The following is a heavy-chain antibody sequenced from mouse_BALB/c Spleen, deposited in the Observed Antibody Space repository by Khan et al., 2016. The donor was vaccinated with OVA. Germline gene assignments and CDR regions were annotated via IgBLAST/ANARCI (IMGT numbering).Heavy chain of an antibody. J-gene: IGHJ2*01. CDR2: IYPGTDNS. D-gene: IGHD3-2*02. V-gene: IGHV1S132*01. Sequence: VELVESGAELVRPGASVKLSCKTSGYIFTSYWIHWIKQRSGQGLEWIARIYPGTDNSYYNEKFKDKATLTADKSSSTASMQLSSLKTEESDVYFCAKEEALYHSDHSGQGTTLTVSS. CDR1: GYIFTSYW. CDR3: AKEEALYHSDH.